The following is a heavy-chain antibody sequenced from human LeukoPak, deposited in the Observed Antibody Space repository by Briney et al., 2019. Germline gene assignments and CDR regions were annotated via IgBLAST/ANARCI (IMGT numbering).Heavy chain of an antibody. CDR2: ISWNSGSI. J-gene: IGHJ4*02. CDR1: GFTFDDYA. Sequence: GGSLRLSCAASGFTFDDYAMHWVRQAPGKGLEWVSGISWNSGSIGYADSVKGRFTISRDNAKNSLYLQMDSLRADDTALYYCAREIQAPGKTRDYWGQGTLVTVSS. CDR3: AREIQAPGKTRDY. V-gene: IGHV3-9*01.